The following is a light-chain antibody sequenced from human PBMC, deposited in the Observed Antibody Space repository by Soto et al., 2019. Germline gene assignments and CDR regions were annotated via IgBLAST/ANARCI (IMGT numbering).Light chain of an antibody. CDR3: SSYRSSNTYV. J-gene: IGLJ1*01. CDR1: SSDVGGYNY. CDR2: EVR. Sequence: QSALTQPASVSGSPGQSITISCTGTSSDVGGYNYVSWYQQHPGKAPKLMIYEVRNRPSGVSNRFSGSKSGNTASLTISGLQAEDEADYYCSSYRSSNTYVFGTGTKLTVL. V-gene: IGLV2-14*01.